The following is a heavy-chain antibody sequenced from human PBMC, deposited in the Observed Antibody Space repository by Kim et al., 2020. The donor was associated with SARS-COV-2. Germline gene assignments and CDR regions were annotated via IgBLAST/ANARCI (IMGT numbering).Heavy chain of an antibody. CDR3: ARGRPLKDPIFDY. D-gene: IGHD2-15*01. Sequence: SETLSLTCAVYGGSFSGYYWSWIRQPPGKGLEWIGEINHSGSTNYNPSLKSRVTISVDTSKNQFSLKLSSVTAADTAVYYCARGRPLKDPIFDYWGQGTL. V-gene: IGHV4-34*01. CDR2: INHSGST. J-gene: IGHJ4*02. CDR1: GGSFSGYY.